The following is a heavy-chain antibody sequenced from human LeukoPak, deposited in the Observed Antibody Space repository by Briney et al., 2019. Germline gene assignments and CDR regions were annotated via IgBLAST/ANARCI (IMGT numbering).Heavy chain of an antibody. CDR3: ARVVGAMDAFDI. V-gene: IGHV1-46*01. Sequence: FQGRVTMTRDTSTSTVYMELSSLRSEDTAVYYCARVVGAMDAFDIWGQGTMVTVSS. D-gene: IGHD1-26*01. J-gene: IGHJ3*02.